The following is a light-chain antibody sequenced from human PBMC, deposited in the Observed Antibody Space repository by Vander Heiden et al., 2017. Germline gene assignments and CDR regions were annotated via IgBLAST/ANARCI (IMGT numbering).Light chain of an antibody. J-gene: IGLJ3*02. CDR3: NSRDSSGNHWV. Sequence: SSELTQDPAVAVALGQTVRITCQGDSLRSYYASWYQQKPGQAPVLVLYGKNTRPSGIPDRFSGASSGNTASLTITAAQAEDEADYYCNSRDSSGNHWVFGGWTKLTVL. V-gene: IGLV3-19*01. CDR2: GKN. CDR1: SLRSYY.